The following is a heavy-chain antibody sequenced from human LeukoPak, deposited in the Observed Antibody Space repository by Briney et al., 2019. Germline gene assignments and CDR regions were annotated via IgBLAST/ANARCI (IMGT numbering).Heavy chain of an antibody. D-gene: IGHD1-26*01. V-gene: IGHV3-64*01. CDR2: ISSNGGST. CDR3: ARDIPDSGSPGVFDY. CDR1: GFTFSSYA. J-gene: IGHJ4*02. Sequence: PGGSLRLSCAASGFTFSSYAMHWVRQAPGKGLEYVSAISSNGGSTYYANSVKGRFTISRDNSKNTLYLQMGSLRAEDMAVYYCARDIPDSGSPGVFDYWGQGTLVTVSS.